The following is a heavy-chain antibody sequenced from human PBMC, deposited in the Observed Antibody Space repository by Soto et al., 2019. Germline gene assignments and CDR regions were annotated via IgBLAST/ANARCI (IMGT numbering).Heavy chain of an antibody. V-gene: IGHV3-48*03. Sequence: GGSLRLSCAASGFTFSSYEMNWVRQAPGKGLEWVSYISSSGSTIYYADSVKGRFTISRDNAKSSLYLQMNSLRAEDTAVYYCARGTDGLNYGMDVWGQGTTVTVSS. J-gene: IGHJ6*02. CDR3: ARGTDGLNYGMDV. CDR2: ISSSGSTI. CDR1: GFTFSSYE.